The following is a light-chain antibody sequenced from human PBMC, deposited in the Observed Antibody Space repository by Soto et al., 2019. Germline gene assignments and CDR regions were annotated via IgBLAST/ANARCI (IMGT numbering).Light chain of an antibody. CDR1: QGIGND. CDR2: AAS. J-gene: IGKJ1*01. Sequence: AIQLTQSPSSRSASFGDRVTISCRASQGIGNDLAWYQQKPGKAPRLLIFAASNLQSGVPSRFSGSGSGTDVTITISRLKQEDFATYYCLQLYNFSWTFGQGTKVDI. V-gene: IGKV1-6*01. CDR3: LQLYNFSWT.